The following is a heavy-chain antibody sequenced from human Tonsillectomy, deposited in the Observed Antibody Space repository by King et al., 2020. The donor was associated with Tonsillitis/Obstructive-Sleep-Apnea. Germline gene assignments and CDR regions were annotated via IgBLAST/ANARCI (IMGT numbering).Heavy chain of an antibody. D-gene: IGHD3-10*01. Sequence: VQLVQSGAEVKKPGESLKISCKGSGYSFTSYWIGWVRQMPGTGLEWVGSIYPGDSATRYSPSFYGQVTISADTSISTAYLQRSNPKASDTAKYYFATRQVEEYYGVGSSSDACDSWGQGTMVTVSS. J-gene: IGHJ3*02. V-gene: IGHV5-51*01. CDR3: ATRQVEEYYGVGSSSDACDS. CDR2: IYPGDSAT. CDR1: GYSFTSYW.